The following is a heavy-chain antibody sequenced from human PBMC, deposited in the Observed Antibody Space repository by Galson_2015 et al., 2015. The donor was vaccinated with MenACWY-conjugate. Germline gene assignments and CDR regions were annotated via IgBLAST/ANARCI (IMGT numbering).Heavy chain of an antibody. CDR2: IIPIFGTA. V-gene: IGHV1-69*06. CDR1: GGTFSSYA. Sequence: SVKVSCKASGGTFSSYAISWVRQAPGQGLEWMGGIIPIFGTANYAQKFQGRVTITADKSTSTAYMELSSLRSEDTAVYYCAKARSGWYEFDLFDYWGQGTLVTVSS. J-gene: IGHJ4*02. CDR3: AKARSGWYEFDLFDY. D-gene: IGHD6-19*01.